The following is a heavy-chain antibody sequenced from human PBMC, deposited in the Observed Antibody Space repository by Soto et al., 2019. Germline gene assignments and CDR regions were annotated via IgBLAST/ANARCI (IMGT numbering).Heavy chain of an antibody. V-gene: IGHV4-31*03. CDR1: GGSLRRGGYY. Sequence: PSETLSLTCTVSGGSLRRGGYYWSWIRQHPGKGLEWIGYIYYSGSTYYNPSLKSRVTISVDTSKNQFSLKLSSVTAADTAVYYCARGLRYYYYMDVWGKGTTVTVSS. CDR2: IYYSGST. CDR3: ARGLRYYYYMDV. J-gene: IGHJ6*03. D-gene: IGHD2-21*01.